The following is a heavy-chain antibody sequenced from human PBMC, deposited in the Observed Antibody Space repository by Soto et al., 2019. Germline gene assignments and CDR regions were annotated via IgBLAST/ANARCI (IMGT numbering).Heavy chain of an antibody. CDR1: GFTFSGHS. V-gene: IGHV3-21*01. J-gene: IGHJ6*02. CDR3: ARRLYLGWQAYYYNSMHV. CDR2: ISESSSYK. Sequence: EVQLVESGGGLVKPGESLRLSCAASGFTFSGHSMNWVRQAPGKGLEWVSSISESSSYKYYADSVKGGFTTSRDNAKNSLYLQMNSLRPDDTAVYYCARRLYLGWQAYYYNSMHVWGPGTTVPVSS. D-gene: IGHD6-19*01.